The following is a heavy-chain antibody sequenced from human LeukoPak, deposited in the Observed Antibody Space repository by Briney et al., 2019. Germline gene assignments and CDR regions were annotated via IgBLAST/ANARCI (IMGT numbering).Heavy chain of an antibody. V-gene: IGHV4-39*07. J-gene: IGHJ4*02. CDR3: ARDLDSGDY. CDR2: IYYSGST. CDR1: GGSISSSSYY. Sequence: PSETLSLTCTVSGGSISSSSYYWGWIRQPPGKGLEWIGSIYYSGSTYYSPSLKSRVTISVDTSKNQFSLKLSSVTAADTAVYYCARDLDSGDYWGQGTLVTVSS. D-gene: IGHD7-27*01.